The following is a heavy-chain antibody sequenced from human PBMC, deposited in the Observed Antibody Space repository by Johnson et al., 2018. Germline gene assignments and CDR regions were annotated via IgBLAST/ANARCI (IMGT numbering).Heavy chain of an antibody. CDR2: ISYDGSNK. Sequence: VQLVESGGGEVQPGRSLRLSCEASGFTFSSNDMHWVRQAPGKGLEWVAVISYDGSNKYYADSVKGRFTISRDNSKNTLYMQMNSLRDEDTAVFYCAKGARYYDLSSGMDVWGQGTTVSVSS. J-gene: IGHJ6*02. CDR3: AKGARYYDLSSGMDV. CDR1: GFTFSSND. D-gene: IGHD3-3*01. V-gene: IGHV3-30*18.